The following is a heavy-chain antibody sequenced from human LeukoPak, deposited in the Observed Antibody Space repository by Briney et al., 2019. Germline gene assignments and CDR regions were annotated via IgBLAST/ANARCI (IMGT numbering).Heavy chain of an antibody. J-gene: IGHJ6*03. D-gene: IGHD3-10*01. CDR3: ARQLYVSGSYYAPMDV. V-gene: IGHV4-59*08. CDR2: IYYSGTT. Sequence: SEALSLTCTVSGGSISNYYWNWIRQPPGKGLEWIGYIYYSGTTNYNPSLKSRVSMSVDTSKNQFSLKLSSVTAADTAVYFCARQLYVSGSYYAPMDVWGKGTTVTISS. CDR1: GGSISNYY.